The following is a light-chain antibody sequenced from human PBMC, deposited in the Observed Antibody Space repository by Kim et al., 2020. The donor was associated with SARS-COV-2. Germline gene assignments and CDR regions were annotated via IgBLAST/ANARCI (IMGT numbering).Light chain of an antibody. V-gene: IGLV1-44*01. CDR2: TDD. Sequence: GQRVTISWSGSSSNIGRNTVNWYQQFPGTAPQLLIDTDDRRPSGVSDRVSCSKSGTSASLAISALRSEDEADYYCATWDDSLDVWMFGGGTQLTVL. CDR1: SSNIGRNT. CDR3: ATWDDSLDVWM. J-gene: IGLJ3*02.